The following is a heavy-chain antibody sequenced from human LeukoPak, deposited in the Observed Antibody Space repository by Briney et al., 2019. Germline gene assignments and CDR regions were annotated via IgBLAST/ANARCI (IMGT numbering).Heavy chain of an antibody. CDR3: ARIAAAGTVHWFDP. D-gene: IGHD6-13*01. V-gene: IGHV1-2*02. Sequence: GASVKVSCKASGYTFTGYYMHWVRQAPGQGLEWMGWINPNSGGTNYAQKFQGRVTMTRDTSISTAYMELSRLRSDDTAVSYCARIAAAGTVHWFDPWGQGTLVTVSS. CDR2: INPNSGGT. J-gene: IGHJ5*02. CDR1: GYTFTGYY.